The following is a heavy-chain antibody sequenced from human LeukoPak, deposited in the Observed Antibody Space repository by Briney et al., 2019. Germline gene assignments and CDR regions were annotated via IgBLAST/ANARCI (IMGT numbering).Heavy chain of an antibody. CDR2: IRNREKSYTI. J-gene: IGHJ4*02. Sequence: GGSLRLSCAASGFTFSDHYMDWVRQAPGKGLEWVGRIRNREKSYTIEYAASVKGRFTISRDESKNSLYLQMNSLKTEDTAVYYCARRFSGIYSGIDYWGQGTLVTVSS. D-gene: IGHD1-26*01. CDR3: ARRFSGIYSGIDY. V-gene: IGHV3-72*01. CDR1: GFTFSDHY.